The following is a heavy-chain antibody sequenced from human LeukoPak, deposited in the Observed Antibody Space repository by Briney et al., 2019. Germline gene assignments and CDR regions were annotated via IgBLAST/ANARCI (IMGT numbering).Heavy chain of an antibody. D-gene: IGHD3-16*02. V-gene: IGHV4-34*01. Sequence: PSETLSLTCAVYGGSFSGCYWSWIRQPPGKGLEWIGEINHSGSTNYNPSLKSRVTISVDTSKNQFSLKLSSVTAADTAVYYCARGVTGHYDYVWGSYRYAPFDYWGQGTLVTVSS. CDR2: INHSGST. CDR3: ARGVTGHYDYVWGSYRYAPFDY. J-gene: IGHJ4*02. CDR1: GGSFSGCY.